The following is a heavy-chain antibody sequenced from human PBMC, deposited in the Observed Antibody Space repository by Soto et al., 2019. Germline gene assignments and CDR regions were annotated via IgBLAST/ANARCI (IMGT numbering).Heavy chain of an antibody. V-gene: IGHV4-34*01. CDR1: GGSFSGYY. D-gene: IGHD2-15*01. CDR3: ARYCRGGNCYGAFDI. Sequence: PLETLSLTCDVYGGSFSGYYWNWIRQPPGKGLEWIGEINDSGSTNYNPSLKSRVTISVDTSKNQFSLKLSSVTAADTAVYYCARYCRGGNCYGAFDIWGQGTMVTVSS. J-gene: IGHJ3*02. CDR2: INDSGST.